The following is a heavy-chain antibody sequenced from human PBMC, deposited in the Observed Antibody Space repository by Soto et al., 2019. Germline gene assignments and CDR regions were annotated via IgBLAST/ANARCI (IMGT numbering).Heavy chain of an antibody. J-gene: IGHJ4*02. CDR1: GFTFSSYS. CDR3: AKDRGGSGWRFDY. Sequence: PGGSLRLSCAASGFTFSSYSMNWVRQAPGKGLEWVSSISSSSSYMYYADSVKGRFTISRDNAKNSLYLQMNSLRAEDTAVYYCAKDRGGSGWRFDYWGQGTLVTVSS. D-gene: IGHD6-19*01. V-gene: IGHV3-21*04. CDR2: ISSSSSYM.